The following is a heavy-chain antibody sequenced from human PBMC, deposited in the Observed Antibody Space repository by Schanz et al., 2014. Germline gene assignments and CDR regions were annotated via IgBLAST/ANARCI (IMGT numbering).Heavy chain of an antibody. Sequence: EVQLVESGGGLVQPGGSLRLSCSASGFAFSNYAMHWVRQAPEKGLEYVSAITKDGRSAYYADSVKGRFTISRDNSKSTHYLQMSSLRVEDTAVYFCARDGGRDGYNLAFDVWGQGTLVTVSS. J-gene: IGHJ3*01. CDR1: GFAFSNYA. D-gene: IGHD5-12*01. V-gene: IGHV3-64D*06. CDR3: ARDGGRDGYNLAFDV. CDR2: ITKDGRSA.